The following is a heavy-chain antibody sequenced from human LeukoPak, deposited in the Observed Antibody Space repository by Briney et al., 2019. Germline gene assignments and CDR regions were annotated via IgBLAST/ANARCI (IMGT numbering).Heavy chain of an antibody. CDR2: INPSGGST. CDR3: ARDSDYGDKLWYYYYYMDV. Sequence: VASVKVSCKASGYTFTSYYMHWVRQAPGQGLEWMGIINPSGGSTSYAQKFQGRVTMTRDMSTSTVYMELSSLRSEDTAVHYCARDSDYGDKLWYYYYYMDVWGKGTTVTVSS. V-gene: IGHV1-46*01. D-gene: IGHD4-17*01. CDR1: GYTFTSYY. J-gene: IGHJ6*03.